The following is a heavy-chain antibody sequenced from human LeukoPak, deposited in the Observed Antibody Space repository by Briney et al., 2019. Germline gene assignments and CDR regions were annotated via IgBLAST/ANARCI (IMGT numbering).Heavy chain of an antibody. Sequence: GGSLRLSCEASGFTFSGSLMSWVRQTPGKGLEWVANIYPGGSEKYYLASVKGRFTISRDNAERSLHLQMSNLRAEDTAVYYCARELVVGPAEYFQHWGQGTLVTVSS. D-gene: IGHD6-25*01. CDR2: IYPGGSEK. J-gene: IGHJ1*01. CDR1: GFTFSGSL. CDR3: ARELVVGPAEYFQH. V-gene: IGHV3-7*01.